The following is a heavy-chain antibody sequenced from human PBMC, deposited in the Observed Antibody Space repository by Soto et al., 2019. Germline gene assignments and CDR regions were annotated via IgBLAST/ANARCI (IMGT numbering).Heavy chain of an antibody. CDR3: TRGEGFPRGCGMDV. V-gene: IGHV4-59*02. D-gene: IGHD1-26*01. CDR1: GDSVTSDY. CDR2: IYLGGSV. J-gene: IGHJ6*02. Sequence: QVQLQESGPGLVKPSEPLSLTCTVSGDSVTSDYWSWIRQPPGKRLKNIGFIYLGGSVNYNPSLECRATMSPDKSTSQLSRGGASLTAADTAVDYCTRGEGFPRGCGMDVWGRGTPVTVS.